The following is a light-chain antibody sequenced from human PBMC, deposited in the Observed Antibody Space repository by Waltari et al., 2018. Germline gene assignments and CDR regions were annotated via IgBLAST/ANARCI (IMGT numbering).Light chain of an antibody. CDR2: DVN. V-gene: IGLV2-14*03. J-gene: IGLJ2*01. CDR1: TSDVGAHKF. Sequence: QSALTQPASVSGSPGQSVTISCVGSTSDVGAHKFVSWYQQHPGEVPKLLIYDVNNRPSGVSNRFSGSKSGNTASLTISGLQPEDDSYYYCRSYTSSSTLVFGGGTKLTVL. CDR3: RSYTSSSTLV.